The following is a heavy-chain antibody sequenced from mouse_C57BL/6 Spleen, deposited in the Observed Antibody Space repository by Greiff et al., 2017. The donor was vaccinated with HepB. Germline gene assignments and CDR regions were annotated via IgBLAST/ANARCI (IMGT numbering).Heavy chain of an antibody. CDR3: ARAYYYGSSYVGAMDY. J-gene: IGHJ4*01. V-gene: IGHV5-4*01. CDR2: ISDGGSYT. CDR1: GFTFSSYA. Sequence: EVQLVESGGGLVKPGGSLKLSCAASGFTFSSYAMSWVRQTPEKRLEWVATISDGGSYTYYPDNVKGRFTISRDNAKNNLYLQMSHLKSEDTAMYYCARAYYYGSSYVGAMDYWGQGTSVTVSS. D-gene: IGHD1-1*01.